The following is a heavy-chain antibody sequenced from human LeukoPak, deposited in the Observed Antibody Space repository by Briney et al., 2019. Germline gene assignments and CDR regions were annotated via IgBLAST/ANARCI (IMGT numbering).Heavy chain of an antibody. D-gene: IGHD2-15*01. CDR1: GFTFNNYW. CDR3: ARDLQGSYYYGMDV. J-gene: IGHJ6*02. Sequence: GGSLRLSCTASGFTFNNYWMHWVRQAPGKGPVWVSRINTDGSSTSYADSVKGRFTISRDNAKNSLYLQMNSLRAEDTAVYYCARDLQGSYYYGMDVWGQGTTVIVSS. V-gene: IGHV3-74*01. CDR2: INTDGSST.